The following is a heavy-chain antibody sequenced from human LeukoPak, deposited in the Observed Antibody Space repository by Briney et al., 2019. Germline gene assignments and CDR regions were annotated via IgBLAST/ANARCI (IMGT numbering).Heavy chain of an antibody. CDR3: AKDQIHPGIAKNSDY. J-gene: IGHJ4*02. Sequence: GGSLRLSCAASGFTFSSYAMSWVRQAPGKGLEWVSAISGSGGSTYYADSVKGRFTISRDNSKDTLYLQMNSLRAEDTAVYYCAKDQIHPGIAKNSDYWGQGTLVTVSS. CDR1: GFTFSSYA. D-gene: IGHD6-13*01. CDR2: ISGSGGST. V-gene: IGHV3-23*01.